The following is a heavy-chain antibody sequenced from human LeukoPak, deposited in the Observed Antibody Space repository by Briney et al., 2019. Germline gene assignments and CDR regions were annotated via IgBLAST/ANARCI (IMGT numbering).Heavy chain of an antibody. V-gene: IGHV4-4*07. CDR3: ARVLPSYYYDSSGYYPFDY. Sequence: SETLSLTCTVSGGSISSYYWSWIRQPAGKGLEWIGRIYTSGSTNYNPSLKSRVTMSVDTSKNQFSLKLSSVTAADTAVYYCARVLPSYYYDSSGYYPFDYWGQGTLVTVSS. J-gene: IGHJ4*02. CDR2: IYTSGST. CDR1: GGSISSYY. D-gene: IGHD3-22*01.